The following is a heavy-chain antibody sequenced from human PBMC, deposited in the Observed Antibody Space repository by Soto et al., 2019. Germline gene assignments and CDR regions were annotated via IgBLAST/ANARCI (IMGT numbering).Heavy chain of an antibody. D-gene: IGHD3-10*01. CDR1: GGSISSYY. J-gene: IGHJ4*02. CDR3: ARVGRYYYGSRTLYYFDY. V-gene: IGHV4-59*01. CDR2: IYYSGST. Sequence: SETLSLTCTVSGGSISSYYWSWIRQPPGKGLEWIGYIYYSGSTNYNPSLKSRVTISLDTSKNQFSLKLSSVTAADTALYYCARVGRYYYGSRTLYYFDYWGQGTLVTVSS.